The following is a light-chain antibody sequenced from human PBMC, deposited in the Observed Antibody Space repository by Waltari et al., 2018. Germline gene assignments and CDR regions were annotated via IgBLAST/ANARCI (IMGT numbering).Light chain of an antibody. CDR1: QSVRRY. CDR2: DAS. J-gene: IGKJ1*01. CDR3: QQRSSWPPT. Sequence: EVVLTHSQATLSLSPGERATLSCRASQSVRRYLAWYQQKPGQAPRLLIYDASNRATGIPARFSGGGSGTDFTLTISSLAPEDFAVYYCQQRSSWPPTFGQGTKVEIK. V-gene: IGKV3-11*01.